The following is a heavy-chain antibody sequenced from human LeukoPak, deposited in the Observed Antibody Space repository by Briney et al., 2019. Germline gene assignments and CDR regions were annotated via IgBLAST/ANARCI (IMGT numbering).Heavy chain of an antibody. J-gene: IGHJ4*02. CDR1: GFTFSSYA. V-gene: IGHV3-23*01. CDR3: AKDCVKGHAPTSDY. CDR2: ISGSGGST. Sequence: PGGSLRLSCAASGFTFSSYAMSWVRQAPGKGLEWVSAISGSGGSTYYADSVKGRFTISRDNSKNTLYLQMNSLRAEDTAVYYCAKDCVKGHAPTSDYWGQGTLVTVSS.